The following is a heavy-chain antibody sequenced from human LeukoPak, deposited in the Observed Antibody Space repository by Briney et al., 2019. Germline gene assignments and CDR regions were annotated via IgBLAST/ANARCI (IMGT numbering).Heavy chain of an antibody. CDR1: GFAFSRFA. V-gene: IGHV3-23*01. J-gene: IGHJ4*02. D-gene: IGHD3-22*01. CDR2: ISGNGDQT. CDR3: AKDANYYDSSGFFIPFDY. Sequence: GGSLRLSCSASGFAFSRFAMTWVRHLPGKGLDWVSTISGNGDQTYYGDSVNGRFSVSRDNSKNILYLQMDSLRADDSALYYCAKDANYYDSSGFFIPFDYWGQGTLVTVSS.